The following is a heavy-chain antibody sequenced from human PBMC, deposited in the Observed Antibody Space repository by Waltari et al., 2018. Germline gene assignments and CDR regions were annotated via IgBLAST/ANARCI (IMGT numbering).Heavy chain of an antibody. Sequence: QVQLQQWGAGLLKPSETLSLTCAVYGGSFSGYYWSWIRQPPGQGLEWLGESNQWGSTNYNPSLKSRVTISVATSKSQFSLKLSSVTAADTAVYYCARLVMGGYDLDAFDIWGQGTMVTVSS. D-gene: IGHD5-12*01. CDR1: GGSFSGYY. CDR2: SNQWGST. V-gene: IGHV4-34*01. J-gene: IGHJ3*02. CDR3: ARLVMGGYDLDAFDI.